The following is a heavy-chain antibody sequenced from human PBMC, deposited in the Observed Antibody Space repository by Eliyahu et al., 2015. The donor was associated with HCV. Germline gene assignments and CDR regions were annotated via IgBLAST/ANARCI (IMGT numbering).Heavy chain of an antibody. CDR2: INHSGST. D-gene: IGHD4-11*01. CDR3: ASRRVTTVTRGAFDI. V-gene: IGHV4-34*01. J-gene: IGHJ3*02. CDR1: GGSFSGYY. Sequence: QVQLQQWGAGLLKPSETLSLTCAVYGGSFSGYYWSWIRQPPGKGLEWIGEINHSGSTNYNPSLKSRVTISVDTSKNQFSLKLSSVTAADTAVYYCASRRVTTVTRGAFDIWGQGTMVTVSS.